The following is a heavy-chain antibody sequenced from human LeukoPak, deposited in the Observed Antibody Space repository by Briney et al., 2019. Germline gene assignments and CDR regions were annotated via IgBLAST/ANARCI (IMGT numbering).Heavy chain of an antibody. J-gene: IGHJ4*02. CDR2: IYYRGNT. V-gene: IGHV4-39*01. CDR1: GDSISSYNYF. Sequence: SETLSLTCTVSGDSISSYNYFWGWLRPPPGKGLEWVGSIYYRGNTYYNPSLKSRVTLSADTSKNQFSLKVTSVTAADTAVYYCARASSGYYWDFDYWGQGALVTVSS. CDR3: ARASSGYYWDFDY. D-gene: IGHD3-22*01.